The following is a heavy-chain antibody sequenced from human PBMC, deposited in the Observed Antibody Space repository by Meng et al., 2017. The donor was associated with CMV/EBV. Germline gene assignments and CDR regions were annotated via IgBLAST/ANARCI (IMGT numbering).Heavy chain of an antibody. CDR2: INPTGGST. J-gene: IGHJ4*02. CDR1: GCTFSNYY. Sequence: ASVKVSCKASGCTFSNYYMHWVRQAPGQGLEWMGVINPTGGSTNYAQKFQGRVTMTRDTSTSTVYMELSSLRSEDTAVYYCARDPGGNSYGSLSYFDYWGQGTLVTVSS. V-gene: IGHV1-46*01. CDR3: ARDPGGNSYGSLSYFDY. D-gene: IGHD5-18*01.